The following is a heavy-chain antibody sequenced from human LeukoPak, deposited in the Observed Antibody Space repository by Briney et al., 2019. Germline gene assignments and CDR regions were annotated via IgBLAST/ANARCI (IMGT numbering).Heavy chain of an antibody. Sequence: ASVKVSCKASGYTFTSYGISWVRQAPGQGLEWMGWISAYNGNTNYAQKLQGRVTMTTDTSTSTAYMELRSLSSDDTAVYYCARDGSKYCSGGSCYSLDYWGQGTLVTVSS. CDR1: GYTFTSYG. V-gene: IGHV1-18*01. J-gene: IGHJ4*02. CDR3: ARDGSKYCSGGSCYSLDY. CDR2: ISAYNGNT. D-gene: IGHD2-15*01.